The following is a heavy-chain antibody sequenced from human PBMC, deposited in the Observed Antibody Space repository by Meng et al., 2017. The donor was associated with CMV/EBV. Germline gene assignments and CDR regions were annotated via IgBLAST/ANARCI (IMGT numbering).Heavy chain of an antibody. CDR3: ARATPRITGTTGFDP. CDR2: ISYDGSNK. V-gene: IGHV3-30-3*01. CDR1: GFTFSSYA. Sequence: GESLKISCAASGFTFSSYAMHWVRQAPGKGLEWVAVISYDGSNKYYADSVKGRSTISRDNSKNTLYLQMNSLRAEDTAVYYCARATPRITGTTGFDPWGQGTLVTVSS. D-gene: IGHD1-7*01. J-gene: IGHJ5*02.